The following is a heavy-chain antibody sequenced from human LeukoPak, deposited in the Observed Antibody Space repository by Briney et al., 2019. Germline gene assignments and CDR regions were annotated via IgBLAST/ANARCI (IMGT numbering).Heavy chain of an antibody. CDR2: IYFTGRT. V-gene: IGHV4-39*07. J-gene: IGHJ4*02. Sequence: PSETLSLTCFVSGGSINSTSDYWGWIRQPPGKGLEWIGSIYFTGRTYYNPSLQSRVTISVDKSRNQFSLKLTSVIAADTAVYYCARVVDTAPYYFDYWGQGTLVTVSS. CDR3: ARVVDTAPYYFDY. D-gene: IGHD5-18*01. CDR1: GGSINSTSDY.